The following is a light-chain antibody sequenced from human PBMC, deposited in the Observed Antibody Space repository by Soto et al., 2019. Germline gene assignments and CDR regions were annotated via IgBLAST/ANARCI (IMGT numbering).Light chain of an antibody. CDR2: GAS. CDR3: QQYGSSRT. CDR1: QSVSSSY. V-gene: IGKV3-20*01. Sequence: EIVLTQSPGTLSLSPGERATLSCRASQSVSSSYLAWYQQKPGQAPRLLIYGASSRATGIPDRFSGSGSGTDFTLTISRQEPEDFAGYYCQQYGSSRTFGQGTKVDIK. J-gene: IGKJ1*01.